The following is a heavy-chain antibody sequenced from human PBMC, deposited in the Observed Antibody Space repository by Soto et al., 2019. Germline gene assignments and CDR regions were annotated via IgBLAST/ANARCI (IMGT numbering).Heavy chain of an antibody. J-gene: IGHJ6*02. V-gene: IGHV3-23*01. CDR1: GFTFSSYA. D-gene: IGHD1-26*01. Sequence: GGSLRLSCAASGFTFSSYAMTWVRQAPGKGLEWVSGISGSAGSTHYGDSVKGRSIISRDNSKSTLSLQINNLRAEDTAVYYCARVSLGASTIADSSYYGMDVWGQGTTVTVSS. CDR2: ISGSAGST. CDR3: ARVSLGASTIADSSYYGMDV.